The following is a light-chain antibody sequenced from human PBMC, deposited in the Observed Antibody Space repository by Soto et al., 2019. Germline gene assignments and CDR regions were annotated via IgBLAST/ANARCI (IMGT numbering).Light chain of an antibody. J-gene: IGKJ5*01. V-gene: IGKV1D-12*01. CDR2: GAS. Sequence: DVQVTQSPSFVSASVGDTVTITCRASQGIGTWLAWYQQKPGKAPNLLIYGASNLQSGVPPRFSGSGLGTHFTLTIVSLQPEDFATYFCQQTNSFPVTFGQGTRLEIK. CDR1: QGIGTW. CDR3: QQTNSFPVT.